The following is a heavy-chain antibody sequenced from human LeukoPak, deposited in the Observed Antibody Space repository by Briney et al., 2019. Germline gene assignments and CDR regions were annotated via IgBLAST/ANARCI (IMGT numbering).Heavy chain of an antibody. Sequence: SETLSLTCTVSGGSISSYYWSWIRQPAGKGLEWIGRIYTSGSTNYNPSLKSRVTMSVDTSKNQFSLKLSSVTAADTAVYYCARHSPIAVAGEWDYWGQGTLVTVSS. D-gene: IGHD6-19*01. J-gene: IGHJ4*02. CDR2: IYTSGST. CDR1: GGSISSYY. V-gene: IGHV4-4*07. CDR3: ARHSPIAVAGEWDY.